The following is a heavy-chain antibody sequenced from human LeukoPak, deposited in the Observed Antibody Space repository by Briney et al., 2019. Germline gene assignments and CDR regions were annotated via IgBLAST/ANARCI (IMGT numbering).Heavy chain of an antibody. J-gene: IGHJ4*02. CDR1: GFTFSSYG. V-gene: IGHV3-33*01. Sequence: GGSLRLSCAASGFTFSSYGMHWVRQAPGKGLEWVAAIWHDGSNKYYVDSVKGRFSISRDNSKNTLYLQMNSLRTEDTAVYFCARGLETWSNGWGPYFWGQGSLVIVSS. CDR2: IWHDGSNK. CDR3: ARGLETWSNGWGPYF. D-gene: IGHD6-19*01.